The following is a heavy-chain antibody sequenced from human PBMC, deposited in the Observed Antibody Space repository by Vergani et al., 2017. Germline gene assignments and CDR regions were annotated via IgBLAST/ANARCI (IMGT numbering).Heavy chain of an antibody. D-gene: IGHD2-21*02. CDR2: IVVGRGNT. V-gene: IGHV1-58*01. CDR1: GFTFTSSA. J-gene: IGHJ3*02. CDR3: AARKLVVVTAIGAFDI. Sequence: HMKLVKSGPEVQKPGTSVKVSCKASGFTFTSSAGQWVRQARGRRLEWIGWIVVGRGNTNYAKKFQERVTITRYMSTSTAYMELSSLRSEDTAVYYCAARKLVVVTAIGAFDIWGQGTMVTVSS.